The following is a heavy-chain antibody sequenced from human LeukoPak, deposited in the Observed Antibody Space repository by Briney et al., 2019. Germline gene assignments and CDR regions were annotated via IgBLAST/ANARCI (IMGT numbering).Heavy chain of an antibody. CDR2: IYYSGST. J-gene: IGHJ4*02. Sequence: SETLSLTCAVSGDSISSGDYYWTWIRQHPGKGLEWIGCIYYSGSTYYNLSLKSRVIISADTSKNHFSLKLSSVTAADTAVYYCARVREATIAPFFDYWGQGILVTVSS. V-gene: IGHV4-31*11. D-gene: IGHD6-13*01. CDR3: ARVREATIAPFFDY. CDR1: GDSISSGDYY.